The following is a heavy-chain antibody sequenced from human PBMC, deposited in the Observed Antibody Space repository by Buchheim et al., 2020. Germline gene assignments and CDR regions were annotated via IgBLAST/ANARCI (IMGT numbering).Heavy chain of an antibody. Sequence: EVQLLESGGGLIQPGGSLRLSCAGSGFTFSSYAMSWVRQAPGKGLEWVSTISGSGGNTYYADSVKGRFTISRDNSKNTPFLQMNSLRAEDTAVYYCAKGGDGSGWSPVYFDYWGQGTL. CDR2: ISGSGGNT. CDR1: GFTFSSYA. CDR3: AKGGDGSGWSPVYFDY. D-gene: IGHD6-19*01. V-gene: IGHV3-23*01. J-gene: IGHJ4*02.